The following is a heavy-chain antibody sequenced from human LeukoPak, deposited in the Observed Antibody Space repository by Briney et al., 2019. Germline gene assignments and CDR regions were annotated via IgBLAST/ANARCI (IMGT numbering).Heavy chain of an antibody. J-gene: IGHJ4*02. CDR3: AKYCGGDCFRNFDF. CDR1: GFTFSTYA. CDR2: IGPGGGDI. Sequence: GGSLRLSCAASGFTFSTYAMTWVRQAPGKGLERVTVIGPGGGDIRYADSVEGRFTISRDNSKNTLYLQMNSLRAEDTAVYYCAKYCGGDCFRNFDFWGQGTLVTVSS. D-gene: IGHD2-21*02. V-gene: IGHV3-23*01.